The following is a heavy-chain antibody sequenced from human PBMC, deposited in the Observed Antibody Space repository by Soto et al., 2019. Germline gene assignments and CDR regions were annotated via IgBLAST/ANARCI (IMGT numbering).Heavy chain of an antibody. V-gene: IGHV4-34*12. D-gene: IGHD4-17*01. CDR2: IIHSGST. CDR3: ARVRKGVTTIRKYGMDV. J-gene: IGHJ6*02. CDR1: CWAFMSFY. Sequence: PSETLSLTCAVYCWAFMSFYWSLIRQPPGKGLEWIGEIIHSGSTNYNPSLESRVTISLDTAKNQFSLKVNSVSAADTAVYYCARVRKGVTTIRKYGMDVWGQGTKVTVSS.